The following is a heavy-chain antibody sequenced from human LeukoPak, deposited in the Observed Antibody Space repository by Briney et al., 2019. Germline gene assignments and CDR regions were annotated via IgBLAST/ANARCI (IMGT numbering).Heavy chain of an antibody. CDR3: AKELAAVGAPSFDS. D-gene: IGHD6-13*01. J-gene: IGHJ4*02. CDR2: NRSTGGGT. Sequence: GGSLRLSCAASEFTFSSYAMSWVGQTAGTGLEGVSGNRSTGGGTYYADSVKGRFTISRDNSKNTLYLQMNSLSAEDTAVYYCAKELAAVGAPSFDSWGQGTLVTVSS. CDR1: EFTFSSYA. V-gene: IGHV3-23*01.